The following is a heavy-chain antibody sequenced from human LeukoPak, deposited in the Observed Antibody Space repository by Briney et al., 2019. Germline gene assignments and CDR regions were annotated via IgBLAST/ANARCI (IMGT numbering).Heavy chain of an antibody. J-gene: IGHJ3*02. CDR2: IKDDGSDK. CDR1: GFTFRNFW. CDR3: ARDTLSCSGGYCYHDI. D-gene: IGHD2-15*01. V-gene: IGHV3-7*01. Sequence: GGSLRLSCGASGFTFRNFWMNWVRQAPGKGLEWVANIKDDGSDKYYVDSVKGRFGISRDNAKNTMYLQMNSLRAEDTAVYYCARDTLSCSGGYCYHDIWGQGTMVTVSS.